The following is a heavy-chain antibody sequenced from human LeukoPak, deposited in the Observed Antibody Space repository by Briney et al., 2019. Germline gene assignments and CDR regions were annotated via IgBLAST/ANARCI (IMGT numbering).Heavy chain of an antibody. V-gene: IGHV4-4*02. D-gene: IGHD5-18*01. Sequence: SETLSLTCAVSGGSISSSNWWSWVRQPPGKGLEWIGEIYHSGSTNYNPSLKSRVTISVDKSKNQFSLKLSSVTAADTAVYYCARGRQFGIQLWPYAFDIWGQGTMVTVSS. CDR3: ARGRQFGIQLWPYAFDI. CDR1: GGSISSSNW. J-gene: IGHJ3*02. CDR2: IYHSGST.